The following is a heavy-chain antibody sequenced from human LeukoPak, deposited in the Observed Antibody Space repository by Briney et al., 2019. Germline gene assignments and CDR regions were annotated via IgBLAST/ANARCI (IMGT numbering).Heavy chain of an antibody. V-gene: IGHV3-23*01. CDR1: GFNFSSSA. Sequence: GGSLRLSRAASGFNFSSSAMSWVRQAPGKGLEWVSNISGSGSGGSTYYADSVKGRFTISRDNSKNTPYLQMNSLRAADTAVYYCAKSGYNRFDYWGQGTLVTASS. J-gene: IGHJ4*02. D-gene: IGHD5-24*01. CDR3: AKSGYNRFDY. CDR2: ISGSGSGGST.